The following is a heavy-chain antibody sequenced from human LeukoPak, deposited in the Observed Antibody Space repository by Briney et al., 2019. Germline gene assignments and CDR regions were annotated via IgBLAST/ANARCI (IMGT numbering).Heavy chain of an antibody. Sequence: SETLPLTCTVSGGSISGYYWSWIRQPPGKGLEWIGYIYYSGSTNYNPSLKSRVTISVDTSKNQFSLKLSSVTAADTAVYYCARQAILTGYIDYWGQGTLVTVSS. D-gene: IGHD3-9*01. CDR2: IYYSGST. V-gene: IGHV4-59*08. CDR3: ARQAILTGYIDY. J-gene: IGHJ4*02. CDR1: GGSISGYY.